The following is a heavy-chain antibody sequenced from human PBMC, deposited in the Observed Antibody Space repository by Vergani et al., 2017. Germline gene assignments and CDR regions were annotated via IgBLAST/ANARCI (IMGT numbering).Heavy chain of an antibody. V-gene: IGHV3-23*01. Sequence: EVQLLESGGGLVQPGGSLRLSCAASGFTFSSYAMSWVRQAPGKGLEWVSAISGSGGSTYYADSVKGRFTISRDNSKNTLYLQMNSLRAEDTAVYYCATSLWFGELSRSHYWGQGTLVTVSS. J-gene: IGHJ4*02. D-gene: IGHD3-10*01. CDR2: ISGSGGST. CDR1: GFTFSSYA. CDR3: ATSLWFGELSRSHY.